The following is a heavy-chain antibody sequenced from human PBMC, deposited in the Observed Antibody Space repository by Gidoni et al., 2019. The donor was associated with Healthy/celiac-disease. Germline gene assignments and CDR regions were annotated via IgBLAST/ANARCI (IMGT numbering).Heavy chain of an antibody. CDR2: RSYDGRNK. CDR3: ARDAYDFWSGYSCGFDY. Sequence: QVQQVESGGGVVQPGRSLSPSCSASGFPFRSYAMHGVRQAPGKGLAWLAVRSYDGRNKYYADSVKGRFTISRDNSKNTLYLQMNSLRAEDTAVYYCARDAYDFWSGYSCGFDYWGQGTLVTVSS. CDR1: GFPFRSYA. D-gene: IGHD3-3*01. J-gene: IGHJ4*02. V-gene: IGHV3-30*17.